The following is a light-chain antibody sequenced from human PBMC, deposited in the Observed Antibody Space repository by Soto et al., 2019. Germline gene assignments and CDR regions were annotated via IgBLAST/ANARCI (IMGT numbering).Light chain of an antibody. J-gene: IGLJ2*01. CDR2: DVS. CDR1: RSDIGAYNY. CDR3: SSYTSNTTPVI. V-gene: IGLV2-14*01. Sequence: QSALTQPASVSGSPGQSITISCTGTRSDIGAYNYVSWYQQHPGKAPKFMIYDVSNRASGVSNRFSGSKSDNTASLTITGLQAEDEADYYCSSYTSNTTPVIFGGGTKLTLL.